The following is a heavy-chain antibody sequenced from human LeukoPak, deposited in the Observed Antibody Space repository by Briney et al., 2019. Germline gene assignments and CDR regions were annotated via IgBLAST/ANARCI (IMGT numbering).Heavy chain of an antibody. CDR3: ARDGGGWELLSTNWFDP. D-gene: IGHD1-26*01. Sequence: PRASAKVSCKASGYTFTGYYMHWVRQAPGQGLEWMGWINPNSGGTNYAQKFQGRVTMTRDTSISTAYMELSRLRSDDTAVYYCARDGGGWELLSTNWFDPWGQGTLVTVSS. CDR2: INPNSGGT. CDR1: GYTFTGYY. J-gene: IGHJ5*02. V-gene: IGHV1-2*02.